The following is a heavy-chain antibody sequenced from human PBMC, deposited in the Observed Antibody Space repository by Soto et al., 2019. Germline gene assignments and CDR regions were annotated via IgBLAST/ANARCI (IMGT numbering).Heavy chain of an antibody. CDR2: IYHSGST. V-gene: IGHV4-4*02. CDR1: GGSIRSSDW. J-gene: IGHJ5*02. CDR3: ARGSAVWVGSWFDP. D-gene: IGHD3-10*01. Sequence: SETLSLTCAVSGGSIRSSDWWSWVRQPPGKGLEWIGEIYHSGSTNYNPSLKSRVTMLVDKPKNQFSLKLTSVTTADTAVYYCARGSAVWVGSWFDPWGLGTLVTVSS.